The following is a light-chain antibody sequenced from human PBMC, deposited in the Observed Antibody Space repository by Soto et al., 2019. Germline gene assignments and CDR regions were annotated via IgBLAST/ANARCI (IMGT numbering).Light chain of an antibody. CDR2: GNN. J-gene: IGLJ1*01. Sequence: QSVLTQPPSVSGAPGQRVTISCTGSSSNIGAGYDVHWYQHLPGTAPKLLIYGNNNRPSGVPDRFSGSKSGTSASLAITGLQAEDGADYYCQSYDSSLSVYVFGTGTKLTVL. V-gene: IGLV1-40*01. CDR3: QSYDSSLSVYV. CDR1: SSNIGAGYD.